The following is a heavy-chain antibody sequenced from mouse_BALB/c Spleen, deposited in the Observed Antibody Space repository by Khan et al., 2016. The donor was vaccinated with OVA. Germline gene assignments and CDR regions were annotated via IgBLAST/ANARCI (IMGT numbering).Heavy chain of an antibody. CDR3: ATSITMVVGMDY. CDR2: IWAGGST. J-gene: IGHJ4*01. Sequence: QVQLQQSGPGLVAPSQSLSITCTVSGFSLTSYGVHWVRQPPGKGLEWLGLIWAGGSTDYNSALMSRLSISKDNSKSQVFLKMSSLQTDDTAMYYCATSITMVVGMDYWGQGTSVTVSS. D-gene: IGHD1-1*01. CDR1: GFSLTSYG. V-gene: IGHV2-9*02.